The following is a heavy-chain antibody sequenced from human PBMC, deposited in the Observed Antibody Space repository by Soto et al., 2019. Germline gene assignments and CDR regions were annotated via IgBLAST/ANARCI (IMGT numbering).Heavy chain of an antibody. CDR1: GGTFSSYA. V-gene: IGHV1-69*13. J-gene: IGHJ4*02. CDR2: IIPIFGTA. Sequence: AVKGSCRASGGTFSSYAISWVRQAPGQGLEWMGGIIPIFGTANYAQKFQGRVTITADESTSTAYMELSSLRSEDTAVYYCARGGYSGYDVEIRYFDYWAQGTLVTVS. CDR3: ARGGYSGYDVEIRYFDY. D-gene: IGHD5-12*01.